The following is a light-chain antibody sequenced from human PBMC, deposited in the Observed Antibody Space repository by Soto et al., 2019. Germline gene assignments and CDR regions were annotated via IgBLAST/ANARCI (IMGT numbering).Light chain of an antibody. V-gene: IGKV3-11*01. CDR3: QQRGT. CDR2: DAS. CDR1: QSVGSK. Sequence: EIVMTQSPPTLSVSPGERATLSCRASQSVGSKLAWYQQRPGQAPRLLIYDASSRATGVPPRFSGSGSGTDFTLTISSLEPEDFAVYYCQQRGTFGQGTRLEIK. J-gene: IGKJ5*01.